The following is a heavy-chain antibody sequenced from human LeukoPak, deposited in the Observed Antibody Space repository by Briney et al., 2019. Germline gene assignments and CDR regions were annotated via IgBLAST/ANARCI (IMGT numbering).Heavy chain of an antibody. D-gene: IGHD3-22*01. CDR2: IYSGGST. V-gene: IGHV3-66*01. Sequence: GGSLRLSCAASGFTVSSNYMSWVRQAPGKGLEWVSVIYSGGSTYYADSVKGRFTISRDNSKNTLYLQMNSLRAEDTAVYYCARAEGDYYDSSGYYPIDFDYWGQGTLVTVSS. J-gene: IGHJ4*02. CDR3: ARAEGDYYDSSGYYPIDFDY. CDR1: GFTVSSNY.